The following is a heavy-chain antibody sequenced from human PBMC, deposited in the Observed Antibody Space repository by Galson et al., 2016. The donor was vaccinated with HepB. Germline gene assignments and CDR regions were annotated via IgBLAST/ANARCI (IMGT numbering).Heavy chain of an antibody. CDR3: TRGVTGYTLIEY. D-gene: IGHD1-20*01. CDR1: GYTFSNYD. V-gene: IGHV1-8*01. CDR2: MSPNSGNT. Sequence: SVKVSCKAFGYTFSNYDTVWVRQASGQGLEWMAWMSPNSGNTDYAHNFKGRLTLTRDTSISTAYMELSGLRSEDPAVYYCTRGVTGYTLIEYWAQGTLVTVSS. J-gene: IGHJ4*02.